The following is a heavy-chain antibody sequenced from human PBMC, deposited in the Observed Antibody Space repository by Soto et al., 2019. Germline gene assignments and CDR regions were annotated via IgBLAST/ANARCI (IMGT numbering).Heavy chain of an antibody. V-gene: IGHV1-2*02. J-gene: IGHJ3*02. CDR1: RDTFTGNY. Sequence: QVHLVQSGPEVKKPGASVKVSCKASRDTFTGNYMHWVRQAPGQGLEWMGWINPNSGGPNYAQKFQGRVTMTRDTSISTVYMELSRLRSDDTAVYYCARARIPDAFDIWGQGTMVTVSS. CDR3: ARARIPDAFDI. CDR2: INPNSGGP.